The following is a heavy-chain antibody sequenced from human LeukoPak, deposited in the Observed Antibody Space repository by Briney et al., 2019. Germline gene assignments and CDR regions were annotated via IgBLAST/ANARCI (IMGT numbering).Heavy chain of an antibody. CDR2: IDSGGAT. CDR1: GFTVSSNY. Sequence: GGSLRLSCAASGFTVSSNYMTWVRQATGKGLEWVSIIDSGGATYHADSVKGRFTISRDSSQNTLYLQMISLRAEDTAVYYCATQKATPGGFDYWGQGTLVTVSS. V-gene: IGHV3-53*01. J-gene: IGHJ4*02. CDR3: ATQKATPGGFDY.